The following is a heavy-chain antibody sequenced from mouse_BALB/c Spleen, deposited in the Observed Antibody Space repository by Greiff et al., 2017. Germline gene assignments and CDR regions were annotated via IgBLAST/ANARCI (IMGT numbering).Heavy chain of an antibody. V-gene: IGHV5-6-5*01. CDR1: GFTFSSYA. Sequence: EVKLVESGGGLVKPGGSLKLSCAASGFTFSSYAMSWVRQTPEKRLELVASISSGGSTYYPDSVKGRFTISRDNARNILYLQMSSLRSEDTAMYYCARGGVHYGYDDYWGQGTTLTVSS. D-gene: IGHD2-2*01. CDR2: ISSGGST. CDR3: ARGGVHYGYDDY. J-gene: IGHJ2*01.